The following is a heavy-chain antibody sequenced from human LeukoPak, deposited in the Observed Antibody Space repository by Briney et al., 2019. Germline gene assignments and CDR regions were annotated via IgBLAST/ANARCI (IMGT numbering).Heavy chain of an antibody. CDR2: IYHNGST. Sequence: SETLSLTCTVSGYSISSGYYWGWIRQPPGKGLEWIGSIYHNGSTYYNPSLKSRVTISVDTSKNQFSLKLSSVTAADTAVYYCARLYSSSSDYFDYWGQGTLVTVSS. V-gene: IGHV4-38-2*02. J-gene: IGHJ4*02. CDR1: GYSISSGYY. CDR3: ARLYSSSSDYFDY. D-gene: IGHD6-6*01.